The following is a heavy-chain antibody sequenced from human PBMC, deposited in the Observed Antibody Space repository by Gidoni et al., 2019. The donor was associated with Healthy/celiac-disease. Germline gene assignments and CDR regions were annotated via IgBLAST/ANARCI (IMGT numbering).Heavy chain of an antibody. J-gene: IGHJ4*02. Sequence: QVQLQESGPGLVKPSQTLSLTCTVSGGSISSGSYYWSWIRQPAGKGLEWIGRIYTSGSTNYNPSLKSRVTISVDTSKNQFSLKLSSVTAADTAVYYCAREGGARLASFDYWGQGTLVTVSS. CDR2: IYTSGST. V-gene: IGHV4-61*02. D-gene: IGHD6-19*01. CDR3: AREGGARLASFDY. CDR1: GGSISSGSYY.